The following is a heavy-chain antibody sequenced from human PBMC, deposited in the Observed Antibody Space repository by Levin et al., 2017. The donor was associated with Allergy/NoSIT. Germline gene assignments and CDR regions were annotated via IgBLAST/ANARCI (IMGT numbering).Heavy chain of an antibody. V-gene: IGHV3-64D*06. CDR1: GFTFSSYA. CDR3: VKDPTYYDILTGSSPHMDV. Sequence: GGSLRLSCSASGFTFSSYAMHWVRQAPGKGLEYVSAISSNGGSTYYADSVKGRFTISRDNSKNTLYLQMSSLRAEDTAVYYCVKDPTYYDILTGSSPHMDVWGQGTTVTVSS. J-gene: IGHJ6*02. D-gene: IGHD3-9*01. CDR2: ISSNGGST.